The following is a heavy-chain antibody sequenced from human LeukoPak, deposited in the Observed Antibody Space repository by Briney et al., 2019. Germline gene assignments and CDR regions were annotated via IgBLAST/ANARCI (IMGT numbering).Heavy chain of an antibody. CDR3: AKVRKYQLLLDLI. CDR2: ISYDGSNK. V-gene: IGHV3-30-3*01. J-gene: IGHJ4*02. Sequence: PGGSLRLSCAASGFTFSSYAMHWVRQAPGKGLEWVAVISYDGSNKYYADSVKGRFTISRDNSKNTLYLQMNSLRAEDTAVYYCAKVRKYQLLLDLIWGQGTLVTVSS. CDR1: GFTFSSYA. D-gene: IGHD2-2*01.